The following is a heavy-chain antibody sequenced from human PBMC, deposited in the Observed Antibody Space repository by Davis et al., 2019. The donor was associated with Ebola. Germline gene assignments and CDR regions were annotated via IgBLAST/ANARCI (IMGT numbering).Heavy chain of an antibody. CDR1: GGTFSSYA. J-gene: IGHJ4*02. Sequence: AASVKVSCKASGGTFSSYAINWVRQAPGQGLEWMGWINPNSGGTNYAQKFQGWVTMTRDTSTSTVYMELSSLRSEDTAVYYCARAPRLYDSSGHQDYWGQGILVTVSS. CDR3: ARAPRLYDSSGHQDY. V-gene: IGHV1-2*04. D-gene: IGHD3-22*01. CDR2: INPNSGGT.